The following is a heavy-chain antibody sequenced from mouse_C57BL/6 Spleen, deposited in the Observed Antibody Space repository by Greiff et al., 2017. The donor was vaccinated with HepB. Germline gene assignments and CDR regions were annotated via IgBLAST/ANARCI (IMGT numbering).Heavy chain of an antibody. CDR3: TITTVVDPFAY. CDR1: GFTFSNYW. CDR2: IRLKSDNYAT. J-gene: IGHJ3*01. V-gene: IGHV6-3*01. Sequence: EVKVEESGGGLVQPGGSMKLSCVASGFTFSNYWMNWVRQSPEKGLEWVAQIRLKSDNYATHYAESVKGRFTISRYDSKSSVYLQMNNLRAEDTGIYYCTITTVVDPFAYWGQGTLVTVSA. D-gene: IGHD1-1*01.